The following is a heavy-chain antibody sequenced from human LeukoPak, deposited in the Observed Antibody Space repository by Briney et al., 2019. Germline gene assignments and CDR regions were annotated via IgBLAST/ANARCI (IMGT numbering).Heavy chain of an antibody. D-gene: IGHD3-22*01. Sequence: GGSLRLSCAASGFTFSFHAMSWVRQAPGKGLEWVSGITGSGGSTYYADSVKGRFTISRDNSKSTLYLQMNSLRAEDPAVYYCAKDRQVVITTPLDYWGQGALVTVSS. J-gene: IGHJ4*02. CDR2: ITGSGGST. CDR1: GFTFSFHA. V-gene: IGHV3-23*01. CDR3: AKDRQVVITTPLDY.